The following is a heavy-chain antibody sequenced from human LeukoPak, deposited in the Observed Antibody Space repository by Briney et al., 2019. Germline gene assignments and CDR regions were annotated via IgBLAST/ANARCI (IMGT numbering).Heavy chain of an antibody. D-gene: IGHD5-12*01. CDR3: ARGVVATTEVPSFYFDY. CDR2: IYHSGSP. J-gene: IGHJ4*02. CDR1: GGSISSGGYS. V-gene: IGHV4-30-2*01. Sequence: SETLSLTCAVSGGSISSGGYSWSWIRQPPGKGLEWIGYIYHSGSPYYNPSLKSRVTISVDRSKNQFSLKLSSVTPEDTAVYYCARGVVATTEVPSFYFDYWGQGTLVTVSS.